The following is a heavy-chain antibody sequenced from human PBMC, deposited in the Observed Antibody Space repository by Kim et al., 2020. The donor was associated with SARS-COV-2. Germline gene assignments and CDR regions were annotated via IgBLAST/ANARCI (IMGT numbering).Heavy chain of an antibody. J-gene: IGHJ5*02. Sequence: GGSLRLSCAASGFTFSSYGMHWVRQAPGKGLEWVAVISYDGSNKYYADSVKGRFTISRDNSKNTLYLQMNSLRAEDTAVYYCAKDQQQLVPWFDPWGQGT. CDR3: AKDQQQLVPWFDP. CDR2: ISYDGSNK. V-gene: IGHV3-30*18. D-gene: IGHD6-13*01. CDR1: GFTFSSYG.